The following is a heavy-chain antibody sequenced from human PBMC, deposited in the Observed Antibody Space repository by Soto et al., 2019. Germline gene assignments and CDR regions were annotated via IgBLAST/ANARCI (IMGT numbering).Heavy chain of an antibody. Sequence: GGSLRLSCAASGFTFSSYAMSWVRQAPGKGLEWVSAISGSGGSTYYADSVKGRFTISRDNSKNTLYLQMNSLRAEDTAVYYCAKDARLGVVIFDGRNCFDPWGQGTLVTVSS. V-gene: IGHV3-23*01. CDR1: GFTFSSYA. D-gene: IGHD3-3*01. CDR2: ISGSGGST. J-gene: IGHJ5*02. CDR3: AKDARLGVVIFDGRNCFDP.